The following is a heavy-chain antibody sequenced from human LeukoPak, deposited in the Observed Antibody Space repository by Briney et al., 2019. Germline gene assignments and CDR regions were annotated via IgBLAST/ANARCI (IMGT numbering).Heavy chain of an antibody. Sequence: SETLSLTCAVYGGSFSGYYWSWIRQPPGKGLEWIGEINHSGSTNYNPSLKSRVTISVDTSKNQFSLKLSSVTAADTAVYYCAGHQEDTAMVFGYWGQGTLVTVFS. J-gene: IGHJ4*02. CDR3: AGHQEDTAMVFGY. D-gene: IGHD5-18*01. CDR2: INHSGST. V-gene: IGHV4-34*01. CDR1: GGSFSGYY.